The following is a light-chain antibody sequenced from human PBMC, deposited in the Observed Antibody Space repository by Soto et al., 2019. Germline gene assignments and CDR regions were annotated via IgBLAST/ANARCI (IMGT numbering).Light chain of an antibody. CDR3: QQYNNWPFT. V-gene: IGKV3-15*01. Sequence: EIVMTQSPATPSVSPGERATLSCRASQSVSSNLAWYQQTPGQAPRLLLYGASTRATGIPARVSASGSGREFTLTISSLQSEDFAVYYCQQYNNWPFTFGPGTKVDIK. CDR1: QSVSSN. J-gene: IGKJ3*01. CDR2: GAS.